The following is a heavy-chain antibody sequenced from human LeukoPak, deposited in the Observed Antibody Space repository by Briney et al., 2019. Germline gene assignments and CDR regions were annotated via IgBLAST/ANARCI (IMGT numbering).Heavy chain of an antibody. V-gene: IGHV4-4*07. Sequence: SETLSLTCTVSGGSISSYYWSWIRQPAGKGLEWIGRTYTSGSTNYNPSLKSRVTMSVDTSKNQFSLKLSSVTAADTAVYYCARGLAYCGGDCSLYYYMDVWGKGTTVTVSS. D-gene: IGHD2-21*02. CDR2: TYTSGST. J-gene: IGHJ6*03. CDR3: ARGLAYCGGDCSLYYYMDV. CDR1: GGSISSYY.